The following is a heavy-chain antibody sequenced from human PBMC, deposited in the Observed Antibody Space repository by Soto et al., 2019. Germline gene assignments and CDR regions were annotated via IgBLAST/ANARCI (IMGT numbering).Heavy chain of an antibody. D-gene: IGHD1-26*01. CDR3: ARDGKVSGSATHWFDP. V-gene: IGHV4-30-2*01. CDR2: IYHSGST. Sequence: SETLSLTCAVSGGSISSGGYSWSWIRQPPGKGLEWIGYIYHSGSTNYSPSLRSRVTISVDTSKNQFSLELSSVTAADTAVYYCARDGKVSGSATHWFDPWGQGTLVTVSS. CDR1: GGSISSGGYS. J-gene: IGHJ5*02.